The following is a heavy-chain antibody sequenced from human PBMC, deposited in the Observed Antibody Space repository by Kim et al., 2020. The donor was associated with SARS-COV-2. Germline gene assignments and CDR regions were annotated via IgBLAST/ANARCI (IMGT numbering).Heavy chain of an antibody. Sequence: SETLSLTCTVSGGSISSYYWSWIRQPPGKGLEWIGYIYYSGSTNYNPSLKSRVTISVDTSKNQFSLKLSSVTAADTAVYYCARAGSRVWSPFDYWGQGTLVTVSS. D-gene: IGHD3-10*01. CDR1: GGSISSYY. CDR2: IYYSGST. V-gene: IGHV4-59*13. CDR3: ARAGSRVWSPFDY. J-gene: IGHJ4*02.